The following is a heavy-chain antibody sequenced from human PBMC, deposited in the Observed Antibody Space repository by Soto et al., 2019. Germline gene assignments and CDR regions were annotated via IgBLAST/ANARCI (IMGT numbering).Heavy chain of an antibody. CDR2: IYYSGST. D-gene: IGHD1-26*01. J-gene: IGHJ4*02. Sequence: PSETLSLTCTVSGGSISSSSYYWGWIRQPPGKGLEWIGSIYYSGSTYYNPSLKSRVTISVDTSKNQFSLKLSSVTAADTAVYYCYSGSNGDYFDYWGQGTLVTVSS. CDR3: YSGSNGDYFDY. CDR1: GGSISSSSYY. V-gene: IGHV4-39*01.